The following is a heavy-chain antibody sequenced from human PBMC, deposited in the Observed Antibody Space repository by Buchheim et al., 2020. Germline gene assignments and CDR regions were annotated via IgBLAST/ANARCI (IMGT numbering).Heavy chain of an antibody. J-gene: IGHJ6*03. V-gene: IGHV4-39*01. Sequence: QLQLQESGPGLVKPSETLSLTCTVSGGSISSSSYYWGWIRQPPGKGLEWIGSIYYSGSTYYNPSLKSRVTISVDTSKNQFSLKLSSVTATDTAVYYCARHGERGHYYYMDVWGKGTT. D-gene: IGHD7-27*01. CDR1: GGSISSSSYY. CDR3: ARHGERGHYYYMDV. CDR2: IYYSGST.